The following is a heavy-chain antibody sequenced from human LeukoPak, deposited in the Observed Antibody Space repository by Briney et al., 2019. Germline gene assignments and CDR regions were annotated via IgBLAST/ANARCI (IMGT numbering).Heavy chain of an antibody. CDR2: IYYSGGT. CDR1: GGSINSYNYY. Sequence: PSETLSLTCTVSGGSINSYNYYWGWIRQPPGTGLEWIGSIYYSGGTYYNPSLKSRVTISGDTSKNQFSLRLSSVTAADTAVYYCARHLRKGSHFDYWGQGTLVTV. CDR3: ARHLRKGSHFDY. J-gene: IGHJ4*02. V-gene: IGHV4-39*01. D-gene: IGHD3-16*01.